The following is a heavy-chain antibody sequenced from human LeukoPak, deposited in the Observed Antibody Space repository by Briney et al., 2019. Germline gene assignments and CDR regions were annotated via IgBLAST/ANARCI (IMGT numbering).Heavy chain of an antibody. J-gene: IGHJ4*02. V-gene: IGHV3-74*01. D-gene: IGHD1-1*01. Sequence: GGSLRLSCAASGFTFTTYWMHWVRQAPGKGLVWVSHINSDGSITSYADSVKGRFTISRDNAKNTLYLQMNSLRAEDTAVYYCARDRGTTGTTYIDYWGQGTLVTVSS. CDR3: ARDRGTTGTTYIDY. CDR2: INSDGSIT. CDR1: GFTFTTYW.